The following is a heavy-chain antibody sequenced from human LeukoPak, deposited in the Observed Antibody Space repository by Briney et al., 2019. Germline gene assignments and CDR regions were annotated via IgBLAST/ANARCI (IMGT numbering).Heavy chain of an antibody. J-gene: IGHJ4*02. CDR3: ARVVAAAGNY. V-gene: IGHV1-2*02. CDR2: INPNSGGT. D-gene: IGHD6-13*01. Sequence: GASVKVSCKASGYTFTGYYMHWVRQAPGQGLEWMGWINPNSGGTNYAQKFQGRVTLTRDTSISTAYMELSRLRSDDTAVYYCARVVAAAGNYWGQGTLVTVSS. CDR1: GYTFTGYY.